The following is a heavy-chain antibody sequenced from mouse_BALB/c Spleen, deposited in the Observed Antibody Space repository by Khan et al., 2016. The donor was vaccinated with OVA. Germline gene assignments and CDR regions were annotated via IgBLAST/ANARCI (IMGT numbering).Heavy chain of an antibody. CDR3: ARGALYGIIAY. Sequence: QVQLQQSGAELVKPGPSLKISCSASGYTLTTYWLNWVKQRPGQGLEWIGYINPSTGNTEYNQKFKDMGTLTADESARPAYMQLNSLTSEDTAVYDCARGALYGIIAYWGQGTLVTASA. D-gene: IGHD2-1*01. CDR1: GYTLTTYW. J-gene: IGHJ3*01. CDR2: INPSTGNT. V-gene: IGHV1-7*01.